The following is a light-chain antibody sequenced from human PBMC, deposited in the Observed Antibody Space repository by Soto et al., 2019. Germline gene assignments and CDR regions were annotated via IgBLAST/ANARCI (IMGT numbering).Light chain of an antibody. CDR3: ISNTISSTLL. Sequence: QSALTQPASVSGSPGQSITISCTGTSSDVGGYNYVSWYQQHPGKAPKLIIYEVSHRPSGVSNRFSGSKSGNTASLTISGLQAEDESDYYCISNTISSTLLVGGGTQLTVL. V-gene: IGLV2-14*01. CDR1: SSDVGGYNY. CDR2: EVS. J-gene: IGLJ2*01.